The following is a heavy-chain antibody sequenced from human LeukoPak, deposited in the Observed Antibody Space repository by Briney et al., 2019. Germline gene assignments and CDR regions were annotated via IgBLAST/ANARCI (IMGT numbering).Heavy chain of an antibody. CDR1: GGSISSGTYY. D-gene: IGHD4-23*01. Sequence: SGTLSLTCTVSGGSISSGTYYWRWLRQPAGKGLEGIGRFYTRGTTNYNPSLKSRVTISLDTSKNQFSLRLSSVTAADTAVYYCARDVDYGGKFDYWGQGTLVTVSS. V-gene: IGHV4-61*02. CDR3: ARDVDYGGKFDY. CDR2: FYTRGTT. J-gene: IGHJ4*02.